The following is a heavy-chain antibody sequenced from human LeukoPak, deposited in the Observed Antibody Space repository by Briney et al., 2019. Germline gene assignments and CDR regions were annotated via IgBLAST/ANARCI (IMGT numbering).Heavy chain of an antibody. CDR3: VRQGGDGDMDV. D-gene: IGHD2-21*01. CDR2: IYNSGNT. V-gene: IGHV4-59*01. J-gene: IGHJ6*03. Sequence: SETLSLTCTVSGGSISNYYWNWIRLPPGKGLEWIGYIYNSGNTNYNPSLKSRVTISVDTSKNQFSLKLSSVTAADTAVYYCVRQGGDGDMDVWGKGTTVTISS. CDR1: GGSISNYY.